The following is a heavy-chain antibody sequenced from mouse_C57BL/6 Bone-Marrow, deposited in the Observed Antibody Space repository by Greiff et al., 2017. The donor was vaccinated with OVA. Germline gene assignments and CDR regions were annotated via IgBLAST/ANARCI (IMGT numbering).Heavy chain of an antibody. CDR3: TSICYGNSWFAY. J-gene: IGHJ3*01. V-gene: IGHV14-4*01. Sequence: VQLQQSGAELVRPGASVKLSCTASGFNIKDDYMHWVKQRPVQGLEWIGWIDPENGGTEYASKFQGKATITADTSSNTAYLQLSSLTSEDTAVYYCTSICYGNSWFAYWGQGTLVTVSA. CDR1: GFNIKDDY. CDR2: IDPENGGT. D-gene: IGHD2-1*01.